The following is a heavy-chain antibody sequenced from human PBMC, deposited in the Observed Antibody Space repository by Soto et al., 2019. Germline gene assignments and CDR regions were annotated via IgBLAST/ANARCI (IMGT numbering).Heavy chain of an antibody. Sequence: QVQLVQSGAEVKKPGASVKVSCKASGYTFNTYNMYWVRQAPGQGLEWMGVINPSIGSTNYAQKFQGRVIMTRDTSTSTVYMELSTLRSDDTAVYYCARLYSGSRLDYWVQGTLVTVSS. CDR3: ARLYSGSRLDY. D-gene: IGHD1-26*01. J-gene: IGHJ4*02. CDR2: INPSIGST. V-gene: IGHV1-46*02. CDR1: GYTFNTYN.